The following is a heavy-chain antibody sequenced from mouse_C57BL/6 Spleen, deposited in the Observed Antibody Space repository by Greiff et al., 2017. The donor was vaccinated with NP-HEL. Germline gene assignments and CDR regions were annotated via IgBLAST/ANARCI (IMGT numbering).Heavy chain of an antibody. D-gene: IGHD2-1*01. Sequence: VQLQQSGPELVKPGASVKISCKASGYTFTDYYMNWVKQSHGKSLEWIGDINPNNGGTSYNQKFKGKATLTVDKSSSTAYMELRSLTSEDSAVYYCARSSYGNYPYYFDYWGQGTTLTVSS. CDR1: GYTFTDYY. V-gene: IGHV1-26*01. J-gene: IGHJ2*01. CDR3: ARSSYGNYPYYFDY. CDR2: INPNNGGT.